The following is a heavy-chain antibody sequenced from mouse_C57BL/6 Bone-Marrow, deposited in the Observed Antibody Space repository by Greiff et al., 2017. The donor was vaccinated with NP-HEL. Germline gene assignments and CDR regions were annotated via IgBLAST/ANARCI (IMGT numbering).Heavy chain of an antibody. CDR3: ARERIYYYGSSYDYYAMDY. CDR2: IHPNSGST. V-gene: IGHV1-64*01. D-gene: IGHD1-1*01. J-gene: IGHJ4*01. CDR1: GYTFTSYW. Sequence: QVQLKQPGAELVKPGASVKLSCKASGYTFTSYWMHWVKQRPGQGLEWIGMIHPNSGSTNYNEKFKSKATLTVDKSSSTAYMQLSSLTSEDSAVYYCARERIYYYGSSYDYYAMDYWGQGTSVTVSS.